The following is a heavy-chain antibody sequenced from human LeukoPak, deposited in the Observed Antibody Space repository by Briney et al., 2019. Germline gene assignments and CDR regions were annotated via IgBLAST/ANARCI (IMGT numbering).Heavy chain of an antibody. D-gene: IGHD4-17*01. J-gene: IGHJ4*02. Sequence: SETLSLTCTVSGESMDFYYWNWIRQSADKGLEGIGRLYYSGGTAYNPSLTSRVTISVDSSRNRFSLKLKSLTAADTAVYYCARAAYGSLDYWGQGALVVVSS. CDR1: GESMDFYY. CDR2: LYYSGGT. V-gene: IGHV4-4*07. CDR3: ARAAYGSLDY.